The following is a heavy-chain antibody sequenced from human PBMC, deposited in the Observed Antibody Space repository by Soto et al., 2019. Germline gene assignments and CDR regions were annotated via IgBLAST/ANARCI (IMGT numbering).Heavy chain of an antibody. Sequence: EVQLLESGGGFVQPGESLRLSCVASGFTFSLSAMSWVRQAPGRGLEWVSSISGGGGSTEYTDSVKGRFTISRDNSKDPVPLQMNSLRAEDTAVYYCAKGPEYDILTGCDYWGQGALVTVSS. D-gene: IGHD3-9*01. CDR3: AKGPEYDILTGCDY. CDR1: GFTFSLSA. V-gene: IGHV3-23*01. J-gene: IGHJ4*02. CDR2: ISGGGGST.